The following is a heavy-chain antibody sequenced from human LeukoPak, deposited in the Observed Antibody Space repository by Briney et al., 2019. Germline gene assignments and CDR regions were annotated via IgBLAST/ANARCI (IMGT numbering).Heavy chain of an antibody. CDR2: ISWNGRSI. Sequence: PGRSLRLSCSASRFTFADYTIHWVRQAPGKGLEWVSCISWNGRSIGYADSVKGRFTISRDNARNFVYLQMNSLGAEDAALYYCAKDMVTRRSFSETYYFDYWGQGTLVTVSS. CDR1: RFTFADYT. J-gene: IGHJ4*02. V-gene: IGHV3-9*01. CDR3: AKDMVTRRSFSETYYFDY. D-gene: IGHD1-1*01.